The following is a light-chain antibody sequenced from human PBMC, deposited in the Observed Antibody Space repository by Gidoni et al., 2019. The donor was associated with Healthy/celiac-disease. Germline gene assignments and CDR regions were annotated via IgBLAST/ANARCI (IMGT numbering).Light chain of an antibody. CDR1: PTLTSW. Sequence: DIQMTQSPSTLSASVGDSLTITCRACPTLTSWLAWYQKKPGKAPKLLIYKASSLESGVTSRFSGSGSGTEFTLTISSLQPDDFATYYYQQYNSYLYSFGPGTKLEIK. J-gene: IGKJ2*03. V-gene: IGKV1-5*03. CDR2: KAS. CDR3: QQYNSYLYS.